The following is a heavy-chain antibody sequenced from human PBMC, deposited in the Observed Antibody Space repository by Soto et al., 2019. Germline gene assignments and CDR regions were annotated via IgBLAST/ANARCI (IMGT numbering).Heavy chain of an antibody. CDR1: GGTFSSYA. V-gene: IGHV1-69*13. J-gene: IGHJ3*02. CDR3: AAYDRSGPVAFDI. D-gene: IGHD3-22*01. Sequence: SVKVSCKASGGTFSSYAISWVRQAPGQGLEWMGGIIPIFGTANYAQKFQGRVTITADESTSTAYMEGSSLIAEDAAVYYCAAYDRSGPVAFDIWGQGKMVSVS. CDR2: IIPIFGTA.